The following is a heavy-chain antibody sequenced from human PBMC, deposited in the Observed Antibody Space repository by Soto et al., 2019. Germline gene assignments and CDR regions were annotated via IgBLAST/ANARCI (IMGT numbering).Heavy chain of an antibody. CDR3: ATTNTPGVAAASDY. D-gene: IGHD6-13*01. CDR1: GFTFNNYA. CDR2: TSASGVRT. V-gene: IGHV3-23*01. Sequence: GVSLRLSCAASGFTFNNYAMPWVRQAPGKGLEWVSGTSASGVRTYYADSVKGRFTISRDNSKNTLYLQMNSLRAEDTALYYCATTNTPGVAAASDYWGQGTLVTVSS. J-gene: IGHJ4*02.